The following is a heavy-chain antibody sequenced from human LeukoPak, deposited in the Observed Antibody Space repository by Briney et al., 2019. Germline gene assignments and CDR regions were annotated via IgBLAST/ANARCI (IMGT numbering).Heavy chain of an antibody. CDR1: GDSVSSNSVT. J-gene: IGHJ5*02. V-gene: IGHV6-1*01. CDR3: ARRLTQYDCFDP. D-gene: IGHD2-2*01. CDR2: TYYRSTRYN. Sequence: SQTLSLTCAISGDSVSSNSVTWNWIRQSPSRGLEWLGRTYYRSTRYNDYAVSVRGRITVNPDTSKNQSSLHLNSVTPEDTAVYYCARRLTQYDCFDPWGQGILITVSS.